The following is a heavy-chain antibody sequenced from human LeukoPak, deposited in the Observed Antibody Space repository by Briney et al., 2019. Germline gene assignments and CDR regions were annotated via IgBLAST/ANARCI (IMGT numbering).Heavy chain of an antibody. Sequence: ASVKVSCKASCYTFTSYGISWVRQAPGQGLEWMGRINPNSGGANYAQKFQGRVTMTRDTSISTAYMELSRLRSDDTAVYYCARVPTRIAADRDYWGQGTLVTVSS. CDR2: INPNSGGA. D-gene: IGHD6-13*01. J-gene: IGHJ4*02. V-gene: IGHV1-2*06. CDR1: CYTFTSYG. CDR3: ARVPTRIAADRDY.